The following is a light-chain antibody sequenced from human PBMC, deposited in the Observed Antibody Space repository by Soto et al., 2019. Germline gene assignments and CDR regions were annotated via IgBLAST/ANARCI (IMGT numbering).Light chain of an antibody. V-gene: IGLV2-8*01. CDR1: SSDVGAYKY. CDR3: SSYAGSNNWV. Sequence: QSALTQPPSASGSPGQSVTISCTGTSSDVGAYKYVSWYQQHPGKAPKLMIYEVSKRPSGVPDRFSGSKSGTTASLTVSGLQAEDEDDYYCSSYAGSNNWVFGGGTKLTVL. CDR2: EVS. J-gene: IGLJ3*02.